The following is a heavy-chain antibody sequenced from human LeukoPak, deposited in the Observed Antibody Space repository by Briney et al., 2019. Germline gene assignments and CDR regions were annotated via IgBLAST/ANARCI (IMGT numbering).Heavy chain of an antibody. D-gene: IGHD6-19*01. CDR3: ARAYSSGWYGAFDI. Sequence: ASVKVPCKASGGTFSSYAISWVRQAPGQGLEWMGGIIPIFGTANYAQKFQGRVTITTDESTSTAYMELSSLRSEDTAVYYCARAYSSGWYGAFDIWGQGTMVTVSS. V-gene: IGHV1-69*05. CDR2: IIPIFGTA. CDR1: GGTFSSYA. J-gene: IGHJ3*02.